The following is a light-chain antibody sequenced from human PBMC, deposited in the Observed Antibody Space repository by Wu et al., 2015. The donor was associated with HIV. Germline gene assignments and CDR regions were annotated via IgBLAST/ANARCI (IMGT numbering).Light chain of an antibody. CDR3: QKYNTAPWT. CDR1: QSVGSY. Sequence: DIVLTQSPATLSLSPGERATLSCRASQSVGSYLAWYQQKAGQTPRLLIYAASTLQSGAPSRFSGSGSGTDFTLTISSLQPEDVATYYCQKYNTAPWTFGQGTKVEIK. V-gene: IGKV3-11*01. CDR2: AAS. J-gene: IGKJ1*01.